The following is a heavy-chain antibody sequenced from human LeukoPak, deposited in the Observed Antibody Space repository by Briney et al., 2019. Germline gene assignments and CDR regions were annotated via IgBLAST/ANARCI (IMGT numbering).Heavy chain of an antibody. CDR2: IYYTGST. Sequence: PSETLSLTCIVSGASISNSSYQWGWIRQPPGKGLEWIGSIYYTGSTYYNPSLKSRVTISLDTSKNQFSLRLTSVTAADTAVYYCATCRAYVAESFDYWGQGTLVTVSS. CDR3: ATCRAYVAESFDY. D-gene: IGHD3-16*01. CDR1: GASISNSSYQ. J-gene: IGHJ4*02. V-gene: IGHV4-39*01.